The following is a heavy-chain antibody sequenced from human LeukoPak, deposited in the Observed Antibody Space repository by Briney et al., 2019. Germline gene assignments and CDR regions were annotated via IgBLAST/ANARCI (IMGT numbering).Heavy chain of an antibody. CDR2: IFDGGST. V-gene: IGHV3-66*01. D-gene: IGHD1-26*01. CDR3: ARVHGTKRYYFDD. J-gene: IGHJ4*02. Sequence: PGGSLRLSCAASGFTVGSQYMTWVRQAPGKGLEWVSLIFDGGSTYYADSVKDRFSISRDTSKNTMDLQMNSLTAEDTAVYFCARVHGTKRYYFDDWGQGTQVIVSS. CDR1: GFTVGSQY.